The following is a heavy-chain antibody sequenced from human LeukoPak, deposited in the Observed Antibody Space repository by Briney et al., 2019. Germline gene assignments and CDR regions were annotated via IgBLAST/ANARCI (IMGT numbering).Heavy chain of an antibody. Sequence: GGSLRLSCAAAGFTFSGSAMHWVRQASGKGLEWVVHIRSKANSSATAYAASVKGRFTVSRDDSKNTAYLQMNSLKTEDTAVYYCTTCGGDCYLHYWGQGTLVTLSS. CDR1: GFTFSGSA. D-gene: IGHD2-21*02. J-gene: IGHJ4*02. V-gene: IGHV3-73*01. CDR2: IRSKANSSAT. CDR3: TTCGGDCYLHY.